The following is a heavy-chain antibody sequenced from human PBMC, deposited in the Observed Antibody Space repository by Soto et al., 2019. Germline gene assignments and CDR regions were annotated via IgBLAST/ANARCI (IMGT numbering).Heavy chain of an antibody. CDR3: ARGPLRVGASRRYYFDY. CDR1: GGSFSGYY. V-gene: IGHV4-34*01. J-gene: IGHJ4*02. CDR2: INHSGST. Sequence: SETLSLTCAVYGGSFSGYYWSWIRQPPGKGLEWIGEINHSGSTNYNPSLKSRVTISVDTSKNQFSLKLSSVTAADTAVYYCARGPLRVGASRRYYFDYWGQGTLVTVSS. D-gene: IGHD1-26*01.